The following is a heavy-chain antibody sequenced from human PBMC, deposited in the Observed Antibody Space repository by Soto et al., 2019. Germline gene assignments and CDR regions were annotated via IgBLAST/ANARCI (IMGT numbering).Heavy chain of an antibody. V-gene: IGHV1-69*08. CDR2: IIPILGIA. D-gene: IGHD6-13*01. Sequence: QVQLVQSGAEVKKPGSSVKVSCKASGGTFSSYTISWVRQAPGQGLEWMGRIIPILGIANYAQKFQGRVTITEDKSTSTAYMELSSLRSEDTAVYYCARDGAAAAGFLFDYWGQGTLVTVSS. J-gene: IGHJ4*02. CDR3: ARDGAAAAGFLFDY. CDR1: GGTFSSYT.